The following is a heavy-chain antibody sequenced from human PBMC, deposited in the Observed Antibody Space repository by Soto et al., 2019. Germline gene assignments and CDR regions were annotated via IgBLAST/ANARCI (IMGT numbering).Heavy chain of an antibody. V-gene: IGHV3-74*01. Sequence: PGGSLRLSCAAPGFTFSSYWMHWVRQVPGKGLVWVSRINTDGSITSHADSVKGRFTISRDNAKNTLYLQMNSLRADDTAVYYCTRDSGGRDDYWGQGALATVSS. J-gene: IGHJ4*02. CDR3: TRDSGGRDDY. CDR1: GFTFSSYW. D-gene: IGHD2-15*01. CDR2: INTDGSIT.